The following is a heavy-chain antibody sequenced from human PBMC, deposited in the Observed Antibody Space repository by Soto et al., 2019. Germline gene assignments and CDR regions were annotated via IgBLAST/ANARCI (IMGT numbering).Heavy chain of an antibody. D-gene: IGHD3-16*02. Sequence: PSETLSLTCSVSGGSISSGGYYWSWIRQHPGKGLEWIGYIYYSGRTYYNPSLMSRVTISLDTSKNQFSLKLSSVTAADTAVYYCSSVVGGVIVYYDYWGQGILVTCPQ. CDR2: IYYSGRT. J-gene: IGHJ4*02. V-gene: IGHV4-31*03. CDR1: GGSISSGGYY. CDR3: SSVVGGVIVYYDY.